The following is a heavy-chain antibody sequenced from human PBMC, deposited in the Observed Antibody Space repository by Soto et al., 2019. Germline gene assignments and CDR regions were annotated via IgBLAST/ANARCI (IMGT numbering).Heavy chain of an antibody. Sequence: QVQLHESGPGLVRPSETLSLTCTVSGGSITTYYWSWIRQPAGKGLEWIGRIYTSGSTNYNPSLKSRVTMSVDTSKNQFSLKLSSVTAADTAVYYCARDHSGSYYAWFDSWCQGTLVTVSS. CDR3: ARDHSGSYYAWFDS. J-gene: IGHJ5*01. CDR2: IYTSGST. D-gene: IGHD1-26*01. V-gene: IGHV4-4*07. CDR1: GGSITTYY.